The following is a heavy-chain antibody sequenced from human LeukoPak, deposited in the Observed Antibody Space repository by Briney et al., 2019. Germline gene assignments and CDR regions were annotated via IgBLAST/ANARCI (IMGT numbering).Heavy chain of an antibody. J-gene: IGHJ4*01. CDR3: AKDSGGSVLED. V-gene: IGHV3-30*04. Sequence: GGSLRLSCAASGFIFSGSVMHWVRQAPGKGVEWVAVISYDGTNENYGDSVKGRFTISRDNSKSTLYLHMNSLRHDDTAVYYCAKDSGGSVLEDWGHGSLVIVSS. D-gene: IGHD2-15*01. CDR2: ISYDGTNE. CDR1: GFIFSGSV.